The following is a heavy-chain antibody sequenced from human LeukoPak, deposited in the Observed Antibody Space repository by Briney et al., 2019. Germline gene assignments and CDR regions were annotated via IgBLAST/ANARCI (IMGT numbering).Heavy chain of an antibody. Sequence: GGSLRLPCAASGFTFSTHSMSWVRQAPGKGPDWVSAISHDANYIFYADFVKGRFTVSRDNYRNTLYLQVNNLRAEDTAIYYCANSSGEIGFDNWGQGTRVTVSS. CDR2: ISHDANYI. V-gene: IGHV3-23*01. CDR3: ANSSGEIGFDN. J-gene: IGHJ4*02. D-gene: IGHD3-10*01. CDR1: GFTFSTHS.